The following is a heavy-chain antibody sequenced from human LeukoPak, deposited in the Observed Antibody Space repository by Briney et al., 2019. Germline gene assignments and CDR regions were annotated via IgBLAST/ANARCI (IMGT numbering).Heavy chain of an antibody. J-gene: IGHJ6*02. D-gene: IGHD6-13*01. Sequence: GESLKISCKGSGYSFTSYWIGWARQMPGKGLEWMGIIYPGDSDTRYSPSFQGQVTISADKSISTAYLQWSSLKASDTAMYYCARQLAAAGTGRRNYYYYGIDVWGQGTTVTVSS. CDR3: ARQLAAAGTGRRNYYYYGIDV. CDR2: IYPGDSDT. CDR1: GYSFTSYW. V-gene: IGHV5-51*01.